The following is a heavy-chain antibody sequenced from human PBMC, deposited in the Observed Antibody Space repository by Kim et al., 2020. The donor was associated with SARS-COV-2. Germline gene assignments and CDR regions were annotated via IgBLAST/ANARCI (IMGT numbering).Heavy chain of an antibody. CDR2: IDLSDSYT. D-gene: IGHD2-21*01. Sequence: GESLKISCKGSGYRFTSYWISWVRQMPGKGLEWMGRIDLSDSYTSYSPSFEGHVTISHDKSISTAYLQWSSLEASDTAMYFCARHDYDLSMGYSEFDPWGQGTLVTVSS. V-gene: IGHV5-10-1*01. CDR3: ARHDYDLSMGYSEFDP. J-gene: IGHJ5*02. CDR1: GYRFTSYW.